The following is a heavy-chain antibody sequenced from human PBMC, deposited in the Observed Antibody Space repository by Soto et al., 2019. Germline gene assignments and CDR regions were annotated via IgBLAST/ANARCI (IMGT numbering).Heavy chain of an antibody. J-gene: IGHJ5*02. CDR2: IYYSGTS. CDR1: GGSISSSSYY. CDR3: ARGSAAAAGTGWFDP. V-gene: IGHV4-39*07. D-gene: IGHD6-13*01. Sequence: SETLSLTCAVSGGSISSSSYYWDWIRQPPGKGLEWIGTIYYSGTSNYNPSLRGRVTIVVDTSKNEFSLKLSSVTAADTAVYYCARGSAAAAGTGWFDPWGQGTLVTVSS.